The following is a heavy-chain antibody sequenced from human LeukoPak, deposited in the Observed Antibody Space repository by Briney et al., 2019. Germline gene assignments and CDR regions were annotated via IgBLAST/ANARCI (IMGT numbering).Heavy chain of an antibody. CDR3: ASLPGTGGY. V-gene: IGHV4-59*08. Sequence: SETLSLTCTVSGGSISSYYWSWLRQPPGKGLEWIGYIYYSGSTNYNPSLKSRVTISVDTSKNQFSLKLSSVTAADTAVYYCASLPGTGGYWGQGTLVTVSS. CDR2: IYYSGST. D-gene: IGHD1-1*01. J-gene: IGHJ4*02. CDR1: GGSISSYY.